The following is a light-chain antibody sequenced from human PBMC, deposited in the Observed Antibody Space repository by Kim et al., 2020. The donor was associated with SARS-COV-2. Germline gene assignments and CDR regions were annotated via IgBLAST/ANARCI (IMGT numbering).Light chain of an antibody. V-gene: IGKV1-27*01. CDR3: QKYDSAPWT. Sequence: ASVGARITITCRASQGINNYLAWYQQTPGKPPKLLIYAASALQSGVPSRFSGSGSGTDFTLTVTSLQPEDVATYYCQKYDSAPWTFGLGTKVDIK. J-gene: IGKJ1*01. CDR2: AAS. CDR1: QGINNY.